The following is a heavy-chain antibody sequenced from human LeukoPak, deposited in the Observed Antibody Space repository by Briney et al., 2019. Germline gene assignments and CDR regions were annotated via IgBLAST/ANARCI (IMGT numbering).Heavy chain of an antibody. CDR2: IDQGGSTK. Sequence: RSGGSLRLSCAASGFTFNTYWMIWVRQAPGKGLEWVANIDQGGSTKYYVDSLKGRFTISRDNAKNSLNLQMNSLRAEDTAVYYCVRDKGGRSGAIYYDAFDVWGQGTMVTVSS. D-gene: IGHD1-26*01. CDR1: GFTFNTYW. V-gene: IGHV3-7*01. J-gene: IGHJ3*01. CDR3: VRDKGGRSGAIYYDAFDV.